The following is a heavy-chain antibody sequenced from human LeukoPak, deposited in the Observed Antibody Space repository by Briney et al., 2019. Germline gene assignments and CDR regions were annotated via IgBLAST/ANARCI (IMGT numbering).Heavy chain of an antibody. CDR1: GGSISSSNW. Sequence: SGTLSLTCAVSGGSISSSNWWSWVRQPPGKGLEWIGEIYHSGSTNYNPSLKSRVTISVDKSKNQFSLKLSSVTAADTAVYYCARAGYSSAKKNWFDPWGQGTLVTVSS. V-gene: IGHV4-4*02. D-gene: IGHD6-19*01. CDR2: IYHSGST. J-gene: IGHJ5*02. CDR3: ARAGYSSAKKNWFDP.